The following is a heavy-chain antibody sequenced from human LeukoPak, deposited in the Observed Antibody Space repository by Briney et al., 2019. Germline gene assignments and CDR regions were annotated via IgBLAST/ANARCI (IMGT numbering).Heavy chain of an antibody. CDR1: GFTFDDYA. J-gene: IGHJ5*02. V-gene: IGHV3-9*01. CDR2: ISWNSGSI. Sequence: GGSLRLSCAASGFTFDDYAMHWVRQAPGKGLEWVSGISWNSGSIGYADSVKGRFTISRDNAKNSLYLQMNSLRAEDTAVYYCLVWKLPLDHWGQGTLVTVSS. D-gene: IGHD5/OR15-5a*01. CDR3: LVWKLPLDH.